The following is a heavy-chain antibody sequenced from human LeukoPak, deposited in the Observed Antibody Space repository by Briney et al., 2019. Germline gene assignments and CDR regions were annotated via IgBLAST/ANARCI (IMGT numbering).Heavy chain of an antibody. V-gene: IGHV3-7*01. J-gene: IGHJ4*02. CDR2: IKQDGTET. D-gene: IGHD3-3*01. Sequence: GGSLRLSCAASGFTFSSYAMSWLRQVPGKGLEWVANIKQDGTETHYVDSVKGRFTISRDNAKSSLYLQMNSLRAEDTAVYYCARDCLGSQFWSGYYLGPDNYFDYWGQGSLVTVSS. CDR3: ARDCLGSQFWSGYYLGPDNYFDY. CDR1: GFTFSSYA.